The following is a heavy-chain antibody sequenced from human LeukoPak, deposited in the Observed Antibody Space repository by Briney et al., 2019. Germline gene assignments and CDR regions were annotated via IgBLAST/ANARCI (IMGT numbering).Heavy chain of an antibody. J-gene: IGHJ4*02. CDR2: INSDGGRT. D-gene: IGHD3-22*01. CDR3: VKDLYYDNSGYYSGAFDY. Sequence: GGSLRLSCSASGFTFKKYAMHWVRQAPGKGLEYVSAINSDGGRTYYADSVKGRFTISRDNSKNTLFLQMSSLRVEDTAVYYCVKDLYYDNSGYYSGAFDYWGQGTLVTVSS. V-gene: IGHV3-64D*06. CDR1: GFTFKKYA.